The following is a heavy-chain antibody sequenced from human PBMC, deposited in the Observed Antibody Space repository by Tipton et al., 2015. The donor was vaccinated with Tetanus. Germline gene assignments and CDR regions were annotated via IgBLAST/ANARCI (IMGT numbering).Heavy chain of an antibody. Sequence: TLSLTCAVSGGSIRSSNWWSWVRQTPGKGLEWIGEIYHSGSTYYNPSLKSPVTISVDTSKNQFSLTVSSVTAADTAVYYCAREPAATGTSLFDYWGQGALVTVSS. CDR3: AREPAATGTSLFDY. D-gene: IGHD6-13*01. J-gene: IGHJ4*02. CDR2: IYHSGST. CDR1: GGSIRSSNW. V-gene: IGHV4-4*02.